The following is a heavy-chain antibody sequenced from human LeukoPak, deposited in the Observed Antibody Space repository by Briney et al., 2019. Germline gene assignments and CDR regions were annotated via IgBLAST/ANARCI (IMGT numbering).Heavy chain of an antibody. V-gene: IGHV3-23*01. Sequence: QPGGTLRLSCAASGFTFSSYGMSWVRQAPGKGLEWVSAIIGSGGSTYYADSVKGRLTISRDNSKNTLYLQMNSLRAEDTAVYYCAKTSGRIYYYDSSGLFLGPHDYWGQGTLVTVSS. D-gene: IGHD3-22*01. CDR2: IIGSGGST. J-gene: IGHJ4*02. CDR3: AKTSGRIYYYDSSGLFLGPHDY. CDR1: GFTFSSYG.